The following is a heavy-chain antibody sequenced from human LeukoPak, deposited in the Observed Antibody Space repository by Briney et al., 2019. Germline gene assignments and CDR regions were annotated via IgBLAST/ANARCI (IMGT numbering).Heavy chain of an antibody. CDR1: GFTFSSYG. CDR3: AKDNYRDPYYFDY. J-gene: IGHJ4*02. V-gene: IGHV3-30*02. D-gene: IGHD4-11*01. CDR2: IRYDGSNK. Sequence: PGGSLRLSCAASGFTFSSYGMHWVRQAPGKGLEWVAFIRYDGSNKYYADSVKGRFTISRDNSKNTLYLQMNSLRAEDTAVYYCAKDNYRDPYYFDYWGQGTLVTVSS.